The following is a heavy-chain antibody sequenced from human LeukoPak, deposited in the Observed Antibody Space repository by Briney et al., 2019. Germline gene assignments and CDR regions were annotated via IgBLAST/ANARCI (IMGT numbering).Heavy chain of an antibody. CDR2: IGGSGTST. D-gene: IGHD3-3*01. CDR1: GFTFSSYA. V-gene: IGHV3-23*01. J-gene: IGHJ5*02. CDR3: ARAPRGAASGSSWFDP. Sequence: PGGSLRLSCAASGFTFSSYAMIWVRQAPGKGLEWVSAIGGSGTSTFYADSVKGRFTISRDNSKNTLYLQMDSLRAEDTAVYYCARAPRGAASGSSWFDPWGQGTLVTVSS.